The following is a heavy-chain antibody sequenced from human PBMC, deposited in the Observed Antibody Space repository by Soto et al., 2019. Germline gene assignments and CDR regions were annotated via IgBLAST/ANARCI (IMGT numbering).Heavy chain of an antibody. J-gene: IGHJ4*02. CDR2: SYYSGRT. CDR1: GESISSSSYY. Sequence: PSETLSLTCIVSGESISSSSYYWGWIRQPPGKGLEWIGSSYYSGRTYYNPSFKSRVTISIDTSKNQFSLKLSSVPATDTAVYYCARQRTTVVTQAYFDHWGQGALGTASS. D-gene: IGHD2-21*02. V-gene: IGHV4-39*01. CDR3: ARQRTTVVTQAYFDH.